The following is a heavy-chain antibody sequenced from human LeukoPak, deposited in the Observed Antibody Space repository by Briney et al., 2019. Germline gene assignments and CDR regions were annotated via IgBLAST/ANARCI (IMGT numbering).Heavy chain of an antibody. Sequence: GGSLRLSCAASGFTVSSNYMSWVRQAPGKGLEWVSVIYSGGSTYYADSGKGRFTISRDNSKNTLYLQMNSLRAEDTAVYYCAKDQYPYSNYASFDYWGQGTLVTVSS. D-gene: IGHD4-11*01. CDR2: IYSGGST. CDR1: GFTVSSNY. V-gene: IGHV3-53*01. J-gene: IGHJ4*02. CDR3: AKDQYPYSNYASFDY.